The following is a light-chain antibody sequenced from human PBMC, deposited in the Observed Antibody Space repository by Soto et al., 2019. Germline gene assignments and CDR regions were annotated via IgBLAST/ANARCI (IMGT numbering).Light chain of an antibody. V-gene: IGKV3-20*01. CDR3: QQYYSSPLT. J-gene: IGKJ4*01. CDR1: QSVGSSY. CDR2: AAS. Sequence: DILLTQSPSTLSSSPGGRATLSCRASQSVGSSYLAWYQQTPGQAPRLLIYAASSRDTGIPARFSGSGSGTDFTLTISNLEPEDFAIYYCQQYYSSPLTFGGGTRVEIK.